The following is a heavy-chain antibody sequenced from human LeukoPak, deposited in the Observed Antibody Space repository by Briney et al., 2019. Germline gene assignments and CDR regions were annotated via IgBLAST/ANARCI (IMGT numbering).Heavy chain of an antibody. CDR2: IYYSGST. Sequence: SETLSLTCTVSGGSISSSSYYWGWIRQPPGKGLEWIGYIYYSGSTNYNPSLKGRATISVDTSKNQFSLKLSSVTAADTAVYYCASSSGNYYYYYMDVWGKGTTVTVSS. J-gene: IGHJ6*03. V-gene: IGHV4-61*05. CDR1: GGSISSSSYY. D-gene: IGHD3-10*01. CDR3: ASSSGNYYYYYMDV.